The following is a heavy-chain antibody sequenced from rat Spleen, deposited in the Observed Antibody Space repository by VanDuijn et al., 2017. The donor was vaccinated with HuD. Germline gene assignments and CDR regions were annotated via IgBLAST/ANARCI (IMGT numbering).Heavy chain of an antibody. D-gene: IGHD1-10*01. J-gene: IGHJ2*01. V-gene: IGHV3-3*01. Sequence: EVQLQESGPGLVKPSQSLSLTCSVTVYSIKSSYRWNWIRKFPGNKLEWMGFMNGAGSTNYNTSLKSRISITRDTSKNQFFLQVNSVTTEDTATYYCGRDNNYKAYWGQGVMVTVSS. CDR1: VYSIKSSYR. CDR2: MNGAGST. CDR3: GRDNNYKAY.